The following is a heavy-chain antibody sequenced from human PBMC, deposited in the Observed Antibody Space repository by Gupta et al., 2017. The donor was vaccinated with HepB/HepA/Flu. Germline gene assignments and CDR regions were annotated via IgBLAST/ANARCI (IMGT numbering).Heavy chain of an antibody. V-gene: IGHV4-59*08. Sequence: QVQLQESGPGLVKPSETLSLTCTVSGGSISSYYWSWIRQPPGKGLEWIGYIYYSGSTNYNPSLKSRVTISVDTSKNQFSLKLSSVTAADTAVDYCARHSYYDFGSGLGWFDPWGQGTLVTVSS. CDR2: IYYSGST. J-gene: IGHJ5*02. CDR3: ARHSYYDFGSGLGWFDP. D-gene: IGHD3-3*01. CDR1: GGSISSYY.